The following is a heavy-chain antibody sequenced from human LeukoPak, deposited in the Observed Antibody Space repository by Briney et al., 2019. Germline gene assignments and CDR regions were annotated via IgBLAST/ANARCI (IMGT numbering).Heavy chain of an antibody. CDR2: IYYSGST. CDR1: GDSVSRSSYY. Sequence: SQTLSLTCTVSGDSVSRSSYYWTWVRQHPGKGLEWIGYIYYSGSTSYNPSLKGRLTMSLNTSENQFSLKLTSVTAADTAVYYCARGYYHFMDVWGKGTTVTVSS. CDR3: ARGYYHFMDV. J-gene: IGHJ6*03. V-gene: IGHV4-31*03.